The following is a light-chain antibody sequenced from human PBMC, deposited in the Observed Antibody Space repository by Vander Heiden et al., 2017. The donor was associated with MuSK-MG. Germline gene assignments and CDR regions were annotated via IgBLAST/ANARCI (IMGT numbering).Light chain of an antibody. V-gene: IGLV1-47*02. CDR3: AAWDDSLSGFVV. CDR2: VSN. CDR1: SSNIGRND. J-gene: IGLJ2*01. Sequence: QSVVTQPPSASGTPGQRVPMSCSGSSSNIGRNDVYWYQQVPGTAPKLLIYVSNQRPSGVPDRFSGSKSGTSASLAISGLRSEDEADYYCAAWDDSLSGFVVFGGGTKLTVL.